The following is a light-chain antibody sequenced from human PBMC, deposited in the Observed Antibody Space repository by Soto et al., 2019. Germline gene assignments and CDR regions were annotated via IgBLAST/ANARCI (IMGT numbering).Light chain of an antibody. CDR2: EVS. V-gene: IGLV2-8*01. CDR3: SSFGGSDNVV. Sequence: QSALTQPPSASGSPGQSVTISCTGTSSDVGGYNSVSWFQQHPGKAPKLMIYEVSKRPSGVPGRFSGSKSGNTASLTVSGLQAEDVADYYCSSFGGSDNVVFGGGTKVTVL. CDR1: SSDVGGYNS. J-gene: IGLJ2*01.